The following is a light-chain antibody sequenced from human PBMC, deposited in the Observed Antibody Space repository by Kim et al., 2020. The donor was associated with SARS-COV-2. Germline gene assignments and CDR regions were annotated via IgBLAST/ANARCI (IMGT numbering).Light chain of an antibody. CDR3: QVWDSSSDHLRV. J-gene: IGLJ3*02. Sequence: SYELTQPPSVSVAPGKTARITCGGNNIGSKSVHWYQQKPGQAPVLVIYYDSDRPSGIPERISGSNSGNTATLTLSRVEAGDEADYYCQVWDSSSDHLRVF. V-gene: IGLV3-21*04. CDR2: YDS. CDR1: NIGSKS.